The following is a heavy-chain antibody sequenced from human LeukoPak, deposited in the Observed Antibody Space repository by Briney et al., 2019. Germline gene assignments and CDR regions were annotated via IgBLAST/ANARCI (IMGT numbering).Heavy chain of an antibody. V-gene: IGHV3-49*04. J-gene: IGHJ4*02. CDR3: TRGSIVVVVAATLGEIDY. CDR1: GFTFGDYA. D-gene: IGHD2-15*01. CDR2: IRSKAYGGTT. Sequence: GGSLRLSCTASGFTFGDYAMSWVRQAPGKGLEWVGFIRSKAYGGTTEYAASMKGRFTISRDDSKSIAYLQMNSLKTEDTAVYYCTRGSIVVVVAATLGEIDYWGQGTLVTVSS.